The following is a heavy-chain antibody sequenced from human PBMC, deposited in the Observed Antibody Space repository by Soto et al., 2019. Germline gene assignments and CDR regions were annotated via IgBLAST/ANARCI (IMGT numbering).Heavy chain of an antibody. CDR3: AKDSGRYNRERIYWYFDL. CDR1: GFTFTRYM. CDR2: ISASGAST. J-gene: IGHJ2*01. V-gene: IGHV3-23*01. D-gene: IGHD1-1*01. Sequence: EVQLLESGGGLVQPGGSLRLSCAASGFTFTRYMMNWVRQTPGKGLEWVSTISASGASTYYADSVKGRFTISRDNSKHTLYLQMNSLRVEDTALYYCAKDSGRYNRERIYWYFDLWGRGTLVTVSS.